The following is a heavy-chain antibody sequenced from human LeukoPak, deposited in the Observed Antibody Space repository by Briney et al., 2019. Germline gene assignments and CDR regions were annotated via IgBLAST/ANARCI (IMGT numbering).Heavy chain of an antibody. CDR2: IYSGGST. V-gene: IGHV3-66*01. CDR1: GFTVSSNY. J-gene: IGHJ6*02. CDR3: ARDRFLEWRKAYYYYYGMDV. D-gene: IGHD3-3*01. Sequence: GGSLRLSCAASGFTVSSNYMSWVRQTPGKGLEWGSVIYSGGSTYYADSVKGRFTISRDNSKNALYLQMNSLRAEDTAVYYCARDRFLEWRKAYYYYYGMDVWGQGTTVTVSS.